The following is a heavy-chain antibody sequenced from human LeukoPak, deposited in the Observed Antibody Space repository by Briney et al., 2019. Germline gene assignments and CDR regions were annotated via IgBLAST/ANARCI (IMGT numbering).Heavy chain of an antibody. J-gene: IGHJ4*02. CDR1: GFTFSTYW. CDR2: IKADGGEK. D-gene: IGHD1-26*01. CDR3: ARGGATRPDF. V-gene: IGHV3-7*01. Sequence: GGSLRLSCAASGFTFSTYWMNWFRQTPGKGLEWVAKIKADGGEKDHVASVKGRFTISRDNAKNSLYLQMNSLRAEDTAVYYCARGGATRPDFWGQGTLVTVSS.